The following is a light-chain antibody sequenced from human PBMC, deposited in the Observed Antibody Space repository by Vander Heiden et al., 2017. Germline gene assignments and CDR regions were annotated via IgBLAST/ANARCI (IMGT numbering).Light chain of an antibody. V-gene: IGKV1-5*03. CDR2: KAS. CDR1: QPMTSW. J-gene: IGKJ2*01. CDR3: QQYNNYV. Sequence: DIQVTQSPSIVSATIGDTITITCRPSQPMTSWMAWYQQRPGTAPKVLIQKASNRASGVPSRFSGSGSGTEFTLTISSLQPEDFATYDCQQYNNYVFGQGTKVEMK.